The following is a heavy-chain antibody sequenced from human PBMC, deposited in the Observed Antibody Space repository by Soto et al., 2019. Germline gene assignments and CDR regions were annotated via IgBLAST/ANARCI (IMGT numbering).Heavy chain of an antibody. D-gene: IGHD6-19*01. CDR1: GYTFTSYA. J-gene: IGHJ4*02. Sequence: GASVKVSCKASGYTFTSYAMHWVRQAPGQRLEWMGWINAGNGNTKYSQKFQGRVTITRDTSASTAYMELSSLRSEDTAVYYCARDVIGSGWYIGSAAFDYWGQGTLVTVSS. CDR2: INAGNGNT. CDR3: ARDVIGSGWYIGSAAFDY. V-gene: IGHV1-3*01.